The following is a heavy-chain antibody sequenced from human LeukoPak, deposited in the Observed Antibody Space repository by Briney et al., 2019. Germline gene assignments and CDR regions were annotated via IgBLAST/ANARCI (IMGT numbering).Heavy chain of an antibody. D-gene: IGHD6-13*01. CDR1: GFTFSDYY. J-gene: IGHJ6*03. CDR3: ARTYSSSWLRYYYYYYYMDV. CDR2: ISSSGSTI. V-gene: IGHV3-11*04. Sequence: GGSLRLSRAASGFTFSDYYMSWIRQAPGKGLEWVSYISSSGSTIYYADSVKGRFTISRDNAKNSLYLQMNSLRAEDTAVYYCARTYSSSWLRYYYYYYYMDVWGKGTTVTVSS.